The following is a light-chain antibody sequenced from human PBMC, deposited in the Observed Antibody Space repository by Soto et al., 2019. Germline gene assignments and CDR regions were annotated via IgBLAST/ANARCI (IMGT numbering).Light chain of an antibody. CDR1: QGISSD. J-gene: IGKJ3*01. CDR2: GAS. V-gene: IGKV3D-15*01. CDR3: QCYSDPPPAV. Sequence: EKVMTQSPATLSVSPGERATLSCRASQGISSDLAWYQQKPGQAPRLLIYGASTRATGIPARFSGSGSGTEFTLTISSLQSEDFAVYYCQCYSDPPPAVVGTGNKVDIK.